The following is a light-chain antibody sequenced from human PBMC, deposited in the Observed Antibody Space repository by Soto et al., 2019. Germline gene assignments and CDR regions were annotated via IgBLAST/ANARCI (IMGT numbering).Light chain of an antibody. Sequence: DVKMSLSPSSLSAYVGDRVTITCRASQDIYTYLAWYQHRPGKAPELLIYGASTLHAGVPSRFSVGGSGTHFVLTISSLQPEDVAIYYCQHYNKAPWTFGQGTKVDIK. CDR2: GAS. J-gene: IGKJ1*01. CDR3: QHYNKAPWT. V-gene: IGKV1-27*01. CDR1: QDIYTY.